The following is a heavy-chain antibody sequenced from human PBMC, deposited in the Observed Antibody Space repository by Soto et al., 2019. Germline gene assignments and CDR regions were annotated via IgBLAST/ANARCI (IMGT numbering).Heavy chain of an antibody. V-gene: IGHV3-33*01. CDR2: IWYDGSNK. J-gene: IGHJ1*01. CDR1: GFTFSSYG. CDR3: ARWGSRREEVAI. Sequence: PGGSLRLSCAASGFTFSSYGMHWVRQAPGKGLEWVAVIWYDGSNKYYADSVKGRFTISRDNSKNTLYLQMNSLRAEDTAVYYCARWGSRREEVAIGARGTSATVSA. D-gene: IGHD3-16*01.